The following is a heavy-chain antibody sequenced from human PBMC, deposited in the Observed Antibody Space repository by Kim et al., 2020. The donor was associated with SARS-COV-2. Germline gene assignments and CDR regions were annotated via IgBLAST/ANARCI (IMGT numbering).Heavy chain of an antibody. CDR1: GFTFGDYA. CDR3: TKSGYDSYYFDY. Sequence: GGSLRLSCTASGFTFGDYAMSWFRQAPGKGLAWVGFVRSKAYGGTTEYAASVKGRFTISREDSKRIAYLQMNSLKTEDTAVYYCTKSGYDSYYFDYWGQGTLVTVSS. J-gene: IGHJ4*02. CDR2: VRSKAYGGTT. V-gene: IGHV3-49*03. D-gene: IGHD5-12*01.